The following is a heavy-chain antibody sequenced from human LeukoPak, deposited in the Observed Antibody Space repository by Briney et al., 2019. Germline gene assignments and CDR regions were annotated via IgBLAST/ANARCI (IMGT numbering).Heavy chain of an antibody. CDR1: GGTFSSNA. CDR3: ARVVTPRYCTSTSCYSKGWFDP. J-gene: IGHJ5*02. Sequence: SVKVSCKASGGTFSSNAISWVRQAPGQGLEWMGGIIPIFGTADYAQKFQGRVTITADESTSTAYMELSNLRSEDTAVYYCARVVTPRYCTSTSCYSKGWFDPWGQGTLVTVSS. D-gene: IGHD2-2*01. CDR2: IIPIFGTA. V-gene: IGHV1-69*13.